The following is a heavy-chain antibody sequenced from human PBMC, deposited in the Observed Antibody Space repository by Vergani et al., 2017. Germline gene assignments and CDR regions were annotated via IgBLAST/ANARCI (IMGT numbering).Heavy chain of an antibody. Sequence: EVQLVESGGGLVQPGGSLRLSCAASGFTFSSYDMHWVRQATGKGLEWVSAIGTAGDTYYPGSVKGRFTISRENAKNSLYLQMNSLRAEDTALYYCAKSIYDSSGYSWFDPWGQGTLVTVSS. CDR1: GFTFSSYD. V-gene: IGHV3-13*04. CDR2: IGTAGDT. D-gene: IGHD3-22*01. J-gene: IGHJ5*02. CDR3: AKSIYDSSGYSWFDP.